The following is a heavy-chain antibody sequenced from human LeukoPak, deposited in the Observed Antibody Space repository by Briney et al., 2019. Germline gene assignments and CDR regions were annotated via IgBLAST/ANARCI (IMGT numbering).Heavy chain of an antibody. Sequence: KASETLSLTCTVFGGSITTYSWSWIRQPAGRGLEWIGRFYSSGSTDYNPSLKSRVTMSVDTSKNQVSLKLSSVTAADTAIYYCARDFSSKNWFGTWGQGTLVTVSS. CDR1: GGSITTYS. D-gene: IGHD2/OR15-2a*01. CDR2: FYSSGST. V-gene: IGHV4-4*07. CDR3: ARDFSSKNWFGT. J-gene: IGHJ5*02.